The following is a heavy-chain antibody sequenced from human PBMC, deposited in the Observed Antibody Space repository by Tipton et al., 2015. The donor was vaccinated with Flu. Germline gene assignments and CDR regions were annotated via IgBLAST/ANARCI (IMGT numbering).Heavy chain of an antibody. CDR2: IYYSGST. V-gene: IGHV4-59*12. Sequence: TLSLTCTVSGGSISSYYWSWIRQPPGKGLEWIGYIYYSGSTNYNPSLKSRVTISVDTSKNQFSLKLSSVTAADTAVYYCAREVIFDWLHWYFDLWGRGTLVTVSS. CDR3: AREVIFDWLHWYFDL. CDR1: GGSISSYY. J-gene: IGHJ2*01. D-gene: IGHD3-9*01.